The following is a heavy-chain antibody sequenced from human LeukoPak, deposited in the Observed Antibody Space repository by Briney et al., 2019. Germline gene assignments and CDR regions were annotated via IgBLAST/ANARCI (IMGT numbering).Heavy chain of an antibody. CDR2: ISGSGGTT. CDR1: GFKFSSYA. J-gene: IGHJ4*02. Sequence: GGSLRLSCAASGFKFSSYAMSWVRQAPGKGLEWVSGISGSGGTTYYADSVQGRFTISRDNSKKTLFLQMSSLRAEDTAVYYCAKGDVVTAIFPLDYWGQGTLVIVSS. D-gene: IGHD5-12*01. CDR3: AKGDVVTAIFPLDY. V-gene: IGHV3-23*01.